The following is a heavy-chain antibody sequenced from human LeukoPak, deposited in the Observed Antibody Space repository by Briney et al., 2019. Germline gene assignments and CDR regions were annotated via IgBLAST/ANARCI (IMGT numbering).Heavy chain of an antibody. V-gene: IGHV3-30*03. D-gene: IGHD2-2*01. CDR3: ARVRAGYCTSTSCYTGMDV. Sequence: GGSLRPSCAASGFTFSSYGMHWVRQAPGKGLEWVALISYDGSNEYHADSVRGRFTISRDNSKFTLYMQMNSLRAEDTAVYYCARVRAGYCTSTSCYTGMDVWGQGTTVTVSS. CDR1: GFTFSSYG. J-gene: IGHJ6*02. CDR2: ISYDGSNE.